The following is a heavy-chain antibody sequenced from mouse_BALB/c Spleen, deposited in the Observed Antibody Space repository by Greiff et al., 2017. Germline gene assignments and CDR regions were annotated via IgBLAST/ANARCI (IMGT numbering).Heavy chain of an antibody. D-gene: IGHD1-1*01. V-gene: IGHV5-9-1*01. CDR2: ISSGGSYT. Sequence: EVMLVESGGGLVKPGGSLKLSCAASGFTFSSYAMSWVRQTPEKRLEWVATISSGGSYTYYPDSVKGRFTISRDNAKNTLYLQMSSLRSEDTAMYYCARDYGRDFDYWGQGTTLTVSS. CDR1: GFTFSSYA. CDR3: ARDYGRDFDY. J-gene: IGHJ2*01.